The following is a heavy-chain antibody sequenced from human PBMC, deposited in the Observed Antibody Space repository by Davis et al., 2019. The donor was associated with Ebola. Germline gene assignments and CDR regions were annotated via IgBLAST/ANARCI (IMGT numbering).Heavy chain of an antibody. Sequence: PGGSLRLSCAASGFTFSSYWMHWVRQAPGKGLVWVSRINSDGSSTSYADSVKGRFTISRDNAKNTLYLQMNSLRAEDTAVYYCARNTRYSSGSDYYYYYGMDVWGQGTTVTVSS. J-gene: IGHJ6*02. CDR3: ARNTRYSSGSDYYYYYGMDV. CDR1: GFTFSSYW. CDR2: INSDGSST. D-gene: IGHD6-19*01. V-gene: IGHV3-74*01.